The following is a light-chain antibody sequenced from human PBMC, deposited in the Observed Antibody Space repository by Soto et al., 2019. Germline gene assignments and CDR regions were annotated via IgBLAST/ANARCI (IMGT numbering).Light chain of an antibody. J-gene: IGLJ2*01. CDR2: EVS. Sequence: QSALTQPPSASGSPGQSVTISCTGTSSDIGGYNFVSWYQQHPGKAPKLMIYEVSKRPLGVPDRFSGSKSGNTASLTVSGLQAEDEAGYYCSSYAGGNNVIFGGGTKLTVL. V-gene: IGLV2-8*01. CDR1: SSDIGGYNF. CDR3: SSYAGGNNVI.